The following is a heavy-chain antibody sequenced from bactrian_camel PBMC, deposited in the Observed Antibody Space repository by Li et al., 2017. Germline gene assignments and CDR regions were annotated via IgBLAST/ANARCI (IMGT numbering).Heavy chain of an antibody. CDR1: GFTFRSYA. V-gene: IGHV3S25*01. Sequence: QLVESGGGSVQPGGSLRLSCVASGFTFRSYAMYWVRQAPGKGLEWVSSISSGSTTYYADSVKGRLTISRDNAKNTVYLQMNSLKREDTAVYYCVRRLWNSDYSFGYWGRGTQVTVS. J-gene: IGHJ6*01. D-gene: IGHD4*01. CDR2: SISSGSTT. CDR3: VRRLWNSDYSFGY.